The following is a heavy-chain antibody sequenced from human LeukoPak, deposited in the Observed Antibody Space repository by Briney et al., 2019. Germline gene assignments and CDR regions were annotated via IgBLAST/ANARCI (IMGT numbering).Heavy chain of an antibody. Sequence: SETLSLTCTVSGGPISSSSYYWGWIRQPPGKGLEWIGSIYYSGSTYYNPSLKSRVTISVDTSKNQFSLKLSSVTAADTAVYYCARSAGLAVNYWGQGTLVTVSS. D-gene: IGHD6-19*01. CDR2: IYYSGST. CDR1: GGPISSSSYY. CDR3: ARSAGLAVNY. V-gene: IGHV4-39*07. J-gene: IGHJ4*02.